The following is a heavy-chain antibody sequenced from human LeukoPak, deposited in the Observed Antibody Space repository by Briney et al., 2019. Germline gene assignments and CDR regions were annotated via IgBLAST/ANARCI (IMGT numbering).Heavy chain of an antibody. CDR2: IYYSGST. J-gene: IGHJ5*02. CDR3: ARQSDPQWLVLGWFDP. CDR1: GGSISSSSYY. V-gene: IGHV4-39*01. Sequence: TSETLSLTCTVSGGSISSSSYYWGWIRQPPGKGLEWIGSIYYSGSTYYNPSLKSRVTISVDTSKNQFSLKLSSVTAADTAVYYCARQSDPQWLVLGWFDPWGQGTLVTVSS. D-gene: IGHD6-19*01.